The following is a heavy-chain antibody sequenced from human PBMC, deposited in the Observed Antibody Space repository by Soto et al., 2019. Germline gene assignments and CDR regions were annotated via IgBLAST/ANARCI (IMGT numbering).Heavy chain of an antibody. Sequence: QVQPVQSGAEVKKPGSSVRVYCKASGGTFSSYSFSWVRQAPGQGLEWMGRIIPVLNIANYAQKFRGRVTISADKSTSSAYMELSSLRSEDTAVYYCARNGDSPYDYWGPGTLVTVSS. V-gene: IGHV1-69*02. CDR2: IIPVLNIA. CDR1: GGTFSSYS. D-gene: IGHD1-1*01. J-gene: IGHJ4*02. CDR3: ARNGDSPYDY.